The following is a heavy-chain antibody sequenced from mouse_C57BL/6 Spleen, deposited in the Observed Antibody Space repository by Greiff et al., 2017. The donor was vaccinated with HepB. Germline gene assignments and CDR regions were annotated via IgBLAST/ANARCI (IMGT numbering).Heavy chain of an antibody. Sequence: VQGVESGAELVRPGASVTLSCKASGYTFTDYEMHWVKQTPVHGLEWIGAIDPETGGTAYNQKFKGKAILTADKSSSTAYMELRSLTSEDSAVYYCTRAPYGSLWYFDVWGTGTTVTVSS. D-gene: IGHD1-1*01. CDR1: GYTFTDYE. CDR3: TRAPYGSLWYFDV. CDR2: IDPETGGT. V-gene: IGHV1-15*01. J-gene: IGHJ1*03.